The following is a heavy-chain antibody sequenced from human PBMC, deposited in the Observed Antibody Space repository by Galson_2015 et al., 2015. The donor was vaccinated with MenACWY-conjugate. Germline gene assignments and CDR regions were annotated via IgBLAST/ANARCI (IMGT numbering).Heavy chain of an antibody. Sequence: SLRLSCAASGFTFSDYAMTWVRQAPGRGLEWVSGISGSGDTTYYADPVKGRFAISRDNSKNTLSLQMNGLRAEDTGVYFCVRNLYDPWYYFDHWGHGVLVTVSS. J-gene: IGHJ4*01. V-gene: IGHV3-23*01. CDR2: ISGSGDTT. CDR3: VRNLYDPWYYFDH. CDR1: GFTFSDYA. D-gene: IGHD1-14*01.